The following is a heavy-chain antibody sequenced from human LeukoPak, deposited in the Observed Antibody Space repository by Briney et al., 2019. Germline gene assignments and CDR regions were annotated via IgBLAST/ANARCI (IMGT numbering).Heavy chain of an antibody. D-gene: IGHD4-17*01. CDR2: ISGSGDST. CDR1: GFTFSTYA. Sequence: GGSLRLSCAASGFTFSTYAMSWVRQAPGKGLEWVSAISGSGDSTYYADSVKGRFTISRDNSKNTVYLQMNSLRAEDTAVYYCAKDVLHGDYHIFGSWGQGTLVTVSS. CDR3: AKDVLHGDYHIFGS. J-gene: IGHJ4*02. V-gene: IGHV3-23*01.